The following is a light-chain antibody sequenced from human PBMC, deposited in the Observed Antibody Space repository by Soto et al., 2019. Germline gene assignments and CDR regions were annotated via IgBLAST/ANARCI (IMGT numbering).Light chain of an antibody. J-gene: IGKJ5*01. Sequence: EIVLTQSPATLSLSPGERATLSCRASQSVRSYLAWYQQKPGQAPRLLIYDTSNRATGIPARFSGSGSGTDFTLTISSLDPEDFAVDYCQQRSNWPITFGQGTRLEIK. CDR2: DTS. CDR3: QQRSNWPIT. CDR1: QSVRSY. V-gene: IGKV3-11*01.